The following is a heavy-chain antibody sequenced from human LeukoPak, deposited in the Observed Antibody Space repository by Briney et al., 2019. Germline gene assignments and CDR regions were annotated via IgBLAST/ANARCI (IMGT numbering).Heavy chain of an antibody. D-gene: IGHD3-22*01. CDR1: GYTFTGYY. V-gene: IGHV1-2*02. Sequence: VASVKVSCKASGYTFTGYYMHWVRQAPGQGLEWMGWINPNSDDTNFAQRFQGRVTMTRDTSISTPYMELSRLRSDDTAVYYCARGPSAQEVVVDRTRPVSWGQGTLVTVSS. J-gene: IGHJ5*02. CDR3: ARGPSAQEVVVDRTRPVS. CDR2: INPNSDDT.